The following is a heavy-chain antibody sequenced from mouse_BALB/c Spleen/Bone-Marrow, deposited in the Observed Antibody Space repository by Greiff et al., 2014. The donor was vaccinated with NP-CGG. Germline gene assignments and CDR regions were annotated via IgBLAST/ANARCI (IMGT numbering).Heavy chain of an antibody. CDR3: AREDYYGSSYFDY. CDR1: GYTFSSYW. D-gene: IGHD1-1*01. CDR2: ILPGSGST. Sequence: VMLVESGAELMKPGASVKISRKATGYTFSSYWIEWVKQRPGHGLEWIGEILPGSGSTIYNEKFKGKATFTADTSSNTAYMQLSSLTSEDSAVYYCAREDYYGSSYFDYWGQGTTLTVSS. J-gene: IGHJ2*01. V-gene: IGHV1-9*01.